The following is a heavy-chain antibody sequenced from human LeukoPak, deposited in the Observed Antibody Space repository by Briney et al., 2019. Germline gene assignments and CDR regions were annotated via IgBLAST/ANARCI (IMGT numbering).Heavy chain of an antibody. CDR3: ARQTVTTDGMDV. J-gene: IGHJ6*04. V-gene: IGHV5-10-1*01. CDR1: GYSFTSYG. CDR2: IDPSDSYT. Sequence: GESLRISCKGYGYSFTSYGISWVRQMPGKGLEWMGRIDPSDSYTNYSPSFQGHVTISADKSISTAYLQWSSLKASDTAMYYCARQTVTTDGMDVWGKGTTVTVSS. D-gene: IGHD4-17*01.